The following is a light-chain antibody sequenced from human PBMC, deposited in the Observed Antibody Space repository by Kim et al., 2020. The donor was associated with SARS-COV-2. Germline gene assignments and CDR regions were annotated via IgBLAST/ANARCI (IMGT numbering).Light chain of an antibody. CDR1: HSVSSIY. CDR2: GTS. CDR3: QHLPYA. J-gene: IGKJ2*01. Sequence: TLSLSPGESATLSCRASHSVSSIYLAWYQQKPGQAPRLLIYGTSSRATGIPDRFSGSGSGTDFTLTISRVEPEDFAVYYCQHLPYAFGQGTKLEI. V-gene: IGKV3-20*01.